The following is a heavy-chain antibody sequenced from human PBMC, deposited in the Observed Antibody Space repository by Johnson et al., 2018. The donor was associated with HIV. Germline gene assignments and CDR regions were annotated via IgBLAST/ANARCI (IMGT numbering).Heavy chain of an antibody. J-gene: IGHJ3*02. CDR2: ISYDGSDK. CDR1: GFTFSSYA. D-gene: IGHD3-16*01. Sequence: QVQLVESGGGVVQPGRSLRLSCAASGFTFSSYAMHWVRQAPAKGLQWAAVISYDGSDKDYADSVKGRFTISRDSSKNTLSLQMNSLRAEDTAVYYCTKMGALGAFDIWGQGTMVTVSS. V-gene: IGHV3-30*04. CDR3: TKMGALGAFDI.